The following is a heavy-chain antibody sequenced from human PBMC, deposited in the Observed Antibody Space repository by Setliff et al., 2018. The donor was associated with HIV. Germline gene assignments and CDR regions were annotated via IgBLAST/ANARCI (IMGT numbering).Heavy chain of an antibody. CDR1: GYTFTSYD. D-gene: IGHD1-26*01. CDR3: ARDHHSGRGSNFPWYSDL. Sequence: GASVKVSCKASGYTFTSYDINWVRQATGQGLEWMGWMNPNSGNTGYAQKFQGRLTMTRNTSISTAYMEVSSLRSEDTAVYYCARDHHSGRGSNFPWYSDLWGRGTLVTVSS. CDR2: MNPNSGNT. V-gene: IGHV1-8*02. J-gene: IGHJ2*01.